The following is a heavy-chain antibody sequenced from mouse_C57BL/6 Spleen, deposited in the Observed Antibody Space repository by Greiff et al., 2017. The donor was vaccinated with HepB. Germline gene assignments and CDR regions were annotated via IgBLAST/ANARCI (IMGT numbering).Heavy chain of an antibody. CDR1: GYTFTDYY. J-gene: IGHJ3*01. Sequence: VQLQQSGPVLVKPGASVKMSCKASGYTFTDYYMNWVKQSHGKSREWIGVINPYNGGTSYNQKFKGKATLTVDKSSSTAYMELNSLTSEDSAVYYCARMGTGTWFAYWGQGTLVTVSA. CDR2: INPYNGGT. D-gene: IGHD4-1*01. CDR3: ARMGTGTWFAY. V-gene: IGHV1-19*01.